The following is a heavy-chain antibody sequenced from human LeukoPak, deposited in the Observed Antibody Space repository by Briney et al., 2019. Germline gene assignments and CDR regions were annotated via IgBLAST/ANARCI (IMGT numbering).Heavy chain of an antibody. CDR1: GGSISSYY. CDR3: ARGQPNYCSGGSCYRNWFDP. CDR2: IYTSGST. J-gene: IGHJ5*02. Sequence: PSETLSLTCTVSGGSISSYYWSWIRQPAGKGLEWIGRIYTSGSTNYNPSLKSRVTMSVDTSKNQFSLKLSSVTAADTAVYYCARGQPNYCSGGSCYRNWFDPWGQGTLVTVSS. D-gene: IGHD2-15*01. V-gene: IGHV4-4*07.